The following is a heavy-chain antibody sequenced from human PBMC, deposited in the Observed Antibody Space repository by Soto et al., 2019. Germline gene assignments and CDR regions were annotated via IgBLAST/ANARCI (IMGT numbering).Heavy chain of an antibody. CDR1: GYTFSSYA. V-gene: IGHV1-3*04. CDR2: INTGNGNT. CDR3: ARAGDDCSNARCYMIYY. D-gene: IGHD2-2*02. J-gene: IGHJ4*02. Sequence: ASVKVSCTASGYTFSSYAMHWVLQAPGQRPEWMGWINTGNGNTKYSENFQGRATITRDTSASTAYMELSSLGSDDTAVYYCARAGDDCSNARCYMIYYWGKGTQVTVAS.